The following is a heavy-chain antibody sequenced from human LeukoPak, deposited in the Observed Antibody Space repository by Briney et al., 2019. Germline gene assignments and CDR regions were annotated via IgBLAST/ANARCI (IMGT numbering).Heavy chain of an antibody. D-gene: IGHD4-17*01. CDR2: ISRTSESI. V-gene: IGHV3-21*01. J-gene: IGHJ4*02. Sequence: GGSLRLSCAASGFNFNTYSMSWVRQAPGKGLEWVSIISRTSESIFYADSVKGRFTFSRANAKNSLYLQMNSLRAEDTAVYYCARSNGDYAFDYWGQGTLVTVSS. CDR1: GFNFNTYS. CDR3: ARSNGDYAFDY.